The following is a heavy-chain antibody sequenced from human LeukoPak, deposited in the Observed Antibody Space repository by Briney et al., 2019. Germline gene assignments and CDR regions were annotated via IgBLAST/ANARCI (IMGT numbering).Heavy chain of an antibody. CDR3: AKVGPKSYFASGSYSDY. CDR1: GVPFSSSV. CDR2: ISVSDSGT. D-gene: IGHD3-10*01. J-gene: IGHJ4*02. Sequence: GGSLRLSCAASGVPFSSSVMTWVRQAPGQGLEWVLIISVSDSGTHYADSVKGRFSVSRDTSKNTVYLQMNSLKAEDTATYYCAKVGPKSYFASGSYSDYWGQGTLVTVSS. V-gene: IGHV3-23*01.